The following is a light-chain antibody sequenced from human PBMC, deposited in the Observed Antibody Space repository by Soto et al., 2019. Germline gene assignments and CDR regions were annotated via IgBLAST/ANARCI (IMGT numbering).Light chain of an antibody. CDR3: QQYYSTPLT. CDR2: WAS. J-gene: IGKJ4*01. CDR1: QIVLYSSNNKNY. V-gene: IGKV4-1*01. Sequence: DIVMTQSPDSLAVSLGGSATINCKSSQIVLYSSNNKNYLAWYQQKPGQPPKLLIYWASTRESGVPDRFSGSGSGTDFTLTISSLQAEDVAVYYCQQYYSTPLTFGGGTKVDIK.